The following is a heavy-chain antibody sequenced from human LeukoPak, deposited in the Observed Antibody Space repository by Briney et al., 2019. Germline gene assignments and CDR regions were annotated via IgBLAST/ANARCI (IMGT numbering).Heavy chain of an antibody. J-gene: IGHJ4*02. V-gene: IGHV4-59*08. CDR3: ARLWSGAPFDY. D-gene: IGHD1-26*01. CDR1: GFTFSSYS. Sequence: GSLRLSCAASGFTFSSYSMNWVRQAPGKGLEWIGYIYYSGSTNYNPSLKSRISISVDTSKNQFSLRLSFVTAADTAVYYCARLWSGAPFDYWGQGALVTVSS. CDR2: IYYSGST.